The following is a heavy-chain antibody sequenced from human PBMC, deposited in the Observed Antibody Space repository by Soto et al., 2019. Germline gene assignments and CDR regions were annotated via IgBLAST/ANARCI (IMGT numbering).Heavy chain of an antibody. J-gene: IGHJ4*02. V-gene: IGHV1-18*01. D-gene: IGHD1-1*01. CDR1: GYTFTSYG. CDR2: ISAHNGNT. Sequence: QVHLVQSGAEVKKPGASVKVSCKGSGYTFTSYGITWVRHAPGQGLEWMGWISAHNGNTDYAQRLQGRVTVTRDTSTRAAYMELSSLRFDDTAVYYCARGRYGDYWGKGALVTVSS. CDR3: ARGRYGDY.